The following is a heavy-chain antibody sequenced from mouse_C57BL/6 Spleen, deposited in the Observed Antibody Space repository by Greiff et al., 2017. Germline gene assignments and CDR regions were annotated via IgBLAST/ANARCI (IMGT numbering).Heavy chain of an antibody. CDR2: INPSNGGT. Sequence: QVQLKQPGTELVKPGASVKLSCKASGYTFTSYWMHWVKQRPGQGLEWIGIINPSNGGTNYNEKFKSKATLTVDKSSSTAYMQLSSLTSEDSAVYYCARWCYCGSSSYFDYWGQGTTVTVAS. V-gene: IGHV1-53*01. D-gene: IGHD1-1*01. CDR1: GYTFTSYW. J-gene: IGHJ2*01. CDR3: ARWCYCGSSSYFDY.